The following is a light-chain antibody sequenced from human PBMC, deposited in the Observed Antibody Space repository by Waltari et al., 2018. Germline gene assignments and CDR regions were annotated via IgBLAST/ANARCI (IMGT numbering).Light chain of an antibody. CDR2: SDN. V-gene: IGLV1-44*01. Sequence: QSVLTQPPSASGTPGQRVTISRSGSSSNIGSNTVTWHQQLPGTAPKLLIYSDNQRPSGVPDRFSGSKSGTSASLAISGLQSGDETDYYCAAWDDSLNGHIIFGGGTKLTVL. CDR3: AAWDDSLNGHII. CDR1: SSNIGSNT. J-gene: IGLJ2*01.